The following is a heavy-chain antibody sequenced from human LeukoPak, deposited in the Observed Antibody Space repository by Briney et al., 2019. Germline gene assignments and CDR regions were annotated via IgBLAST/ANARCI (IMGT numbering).Heavy chain of an antibody. Sequence: ASVKVSCKASGYTFTSYGISWVRQAPGQGLEWMGWISAYNGNTNYAQKLQGRVTMTTDTSTSTAYMELRSLRSDDTAVYYCARVNTMIVFWWDADAFDIWGQGTMVTVSS. J-gene: IGHJ3*02. CDR2: ISAYNGNT. CDR1: GYTFTSYG. D-gene: IGHD3-22*01. V-gene: IGHV1-18*01. CDR3: ARVNTMIVFWWDADAFDI.